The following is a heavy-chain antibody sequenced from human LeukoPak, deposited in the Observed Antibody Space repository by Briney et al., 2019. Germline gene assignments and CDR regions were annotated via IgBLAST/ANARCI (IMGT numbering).Heavy chain of an antibody. CDR2: ISWNSGSI. J-gene: IGHJ4*02. CDR1: GFTFDDYA. Sequence: GGSLRLSCAASGFTFDDYAMHWVRQAPGKGLEWVSGISWNSGSIGYADSVKGRFTISRDNAKNSLYLQMNSLRAEDTALYYCAKETDYGGNSVGFGNFDHWGQGTLVTVSS. V-gene: IGHV3-9*01. D-gene: IGHD4-23*01. CDR3: AKETDYGGNSVGFGNFDH.